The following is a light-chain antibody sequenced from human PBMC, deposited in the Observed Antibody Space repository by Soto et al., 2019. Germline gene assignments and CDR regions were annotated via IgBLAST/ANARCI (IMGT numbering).Light chain of an antibody. CDR2: EDN. Sequence: NFMLTQPHSVSESQGKTVTISCTRSSGSIASNYVQWYQQRPGSAPTTVIYEDNQRPSGVPDRFSGSIDSSSNSAPLTISGLKTEDEADYYCQSYDSSNHVVFGGGTKLTVL. CDR3: QSYDSSNHVV. CDR1: SGSIASNY. J-gene: IGLJ2*01. V-gene: IGLV6-57*04.